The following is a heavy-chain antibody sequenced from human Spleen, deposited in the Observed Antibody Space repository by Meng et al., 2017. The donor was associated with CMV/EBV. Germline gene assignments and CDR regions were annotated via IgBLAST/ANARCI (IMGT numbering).Heavy chain of an antibody. CDR1: GYTFTGYY. CDR2: INPNSGGT. D-gene: IGHD1-1*01. V-gene: IGHV1-2*02. J-gene: IGHJ4*02. Sequence: ASVKVSCKASGYTFTGYYMHWVRQAPGQGLEWMGWINPNSGGTNYAQKFQGRVTMTRDTSISTAYMELSRLRSDDTAVYYCARESDIRTGTTGGEFDHWGQGTLVTVSS. CDR3: ARESDIRTGTTGGEFDH.